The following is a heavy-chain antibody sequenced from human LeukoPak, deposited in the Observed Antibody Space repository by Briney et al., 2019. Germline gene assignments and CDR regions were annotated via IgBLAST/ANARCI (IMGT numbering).Heavy chain of an antibody. V-gene: IGHV4-31*03. CDR3: ARRGDSTVIHGFDI. Sequence: SETLSLTCTVSGGSISSGGYFWSWIRQHPGKGLEWIGYIYYSGSTYYNPSLRSRLTISVDTSKNQFSLNLRSVTAADTAVYYCARRGDSTVIHGFDIWGQGTMVTVSS. CDR1: GGSISSGGYF. J-gene: IGHJ3*02. CDR2: IYYSGST. D-gene: IGHD1-26*01.